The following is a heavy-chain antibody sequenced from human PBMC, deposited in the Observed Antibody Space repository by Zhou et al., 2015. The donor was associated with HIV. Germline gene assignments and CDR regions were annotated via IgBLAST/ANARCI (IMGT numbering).Heavy chain of an antibody. J-gene: IGHJ6*03. CDR1: GFTFSSYG. CDR2: IWYDGTNK. V-gene: IGHV3-33*01. D-gene: IGHD6-13*01. CDR3: ARTIAAVGGHYYFYMDV. Sequence: QVQLVESGGGVVQPGRSLRLSCAASGFTFSSYGMHWVRQAPGKGLEWVAVIWYDGTNKYYADSVKGRFTISRDNSKKTLYLQMNSLRTEDSAVYYCARTIAAVGGHYYFYMDVWGEGTTVTVSS.